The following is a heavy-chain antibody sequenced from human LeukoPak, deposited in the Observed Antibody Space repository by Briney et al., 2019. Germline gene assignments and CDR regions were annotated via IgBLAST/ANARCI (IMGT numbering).Heavy chain of an antibody. D-gene: IGHD3-22*01. V-gene: IGHV3-30*02. Sequence: GGSLRLSCAASGFSFSNYGMHWVRQAPGKGLEWVSFIEYDGNGQYYADSVKGRFTISRDNSKNTLYLQMNSLRAEDTAVYYCAKVAYYYDSSGYSPLYYWGQGTLVTVSS. J-gene: IGHJ4*02. CDR1: GFSFSNYG. CDR3: AKVAYYYDSSGYSPLYY. CDR2: IEYDGNGQ.